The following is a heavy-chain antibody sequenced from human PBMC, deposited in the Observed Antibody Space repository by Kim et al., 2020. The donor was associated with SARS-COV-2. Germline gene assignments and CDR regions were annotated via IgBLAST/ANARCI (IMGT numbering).Heavy chain of an antibody. CDR1: GYTFTSYA. D-gene: IGHD3-3*01. Sequence: ASVKVSCKASGYTFTSYAMNWVRQAPGQGLEWMGWINTNTGNPTYAQGFTGRFVFSLDTSVSTAYLQISSLKAEDTAVYYCARSAFLDLPGIGDDFDPWGQGTLVTVSS. CDR2: INTNTGNP. CDR3: ARSAFLDLPGIGDDFDP. V-gene: IGHV7-4-1*02. J-gene: IGHJ5*02.